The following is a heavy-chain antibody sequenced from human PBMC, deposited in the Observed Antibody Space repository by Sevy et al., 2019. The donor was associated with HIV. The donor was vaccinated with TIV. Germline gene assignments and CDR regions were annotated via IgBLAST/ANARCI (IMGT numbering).Heavy chain of an antibody. CDR3: AGVIQYTIFGVVIPNDAFDI. V-gene: IGHV3-33*01. CDR2: IWYDGSNK. J-gene: IGHJ3*02. CDR1: GFTFSSYG. Sequence: GGSLRLSCAASGFTFSSYGMHWVRQAPGKGLEWVAVIWYDGSNKYYADSVKGRVTISRDNSKNTRYLQMNSLRPEDTAVDYCAGVIQYTIFGVVIPNDAFDIWGQGTMVTVSS. D-gene: IGHD3-3*01.